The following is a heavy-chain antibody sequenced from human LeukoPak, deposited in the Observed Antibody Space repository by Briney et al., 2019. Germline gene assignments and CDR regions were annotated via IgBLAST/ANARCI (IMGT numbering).Heavy chain of an antibody. CDR1: GFTFSSYS. J-gene: IGHJ4*02. Sequence: GGSLRLSCAASGFTFSSYSMNWVRQAPGKGLEWVSSISSSSSYIYYADSVKGRFTISRDNAKNSLYLQMNSLRAEDTAVYYCAKGAPYDILTGTYPLDYWGQGTLVTVSS. CDR3: AKGAPYDILTGTYPLDY. V-gene: IGHV3-21*01. CDR2: ISSSSSYI. D-gene: IGHD3-9*01.